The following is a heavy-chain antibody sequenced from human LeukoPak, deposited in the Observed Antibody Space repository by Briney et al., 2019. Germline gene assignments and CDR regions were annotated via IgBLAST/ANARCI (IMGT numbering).Heavy chain of an antibody. D-gene: IGHD2-2*01. Sequence: SVKVSCKASGGTFSSYTISWVRQAPRQGLEWMGRIIPILGIANYAQKSQGRVTITADKSTSTAYMEPSSLRSEDTAVYYCARDGIVVVPAAATPQDYYYYYMDVWGKGTTVTVSS. CDR1: GGTFSSYT. CDR3: ARDGIVVVPAAATPQDYYYYYMDV. CDR2: IIPILGIA. J-gene: IGHJ6*03. V-gene: IGHV1-69*04.